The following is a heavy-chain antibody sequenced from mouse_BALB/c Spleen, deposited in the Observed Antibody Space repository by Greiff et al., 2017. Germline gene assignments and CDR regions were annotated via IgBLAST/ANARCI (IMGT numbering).Heavy chain of an antibody. CDR3: ARSATMNWFAY. V-gene: IGHV1-9*01. Sequence: QVQLQQSGAELMKPGASVKISCKATGYTFSSYWIEWVKQRPGHGLEWIGEILPGSGSTNYNEKFKGKATFTADTSSNTAYMQLSSLTSEDSAVYYCARSATMNWFAYWGQGTLVTVSA. D-gene: IGHD2-4*01. CDR1: GYTFSSYW. CDR2: ILPGSGST. J-gene: IGHJ3*01.